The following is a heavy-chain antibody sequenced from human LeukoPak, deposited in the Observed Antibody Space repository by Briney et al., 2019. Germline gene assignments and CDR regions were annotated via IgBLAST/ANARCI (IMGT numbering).Heavy chain of an antibody. CDR2: IYTSGST. CDR1: GGSISSGSYY. Sequence: SETLSLTCTVSGGSISSGSYYWSWIRQPAGKGLEWIGRIYTSGSTNYNPSLKSRVTISVDTSKNQFSLKLSSVTAADTAVYYCARGPHDWLPFDYWGQGTLVTVSS. V-gene: IGHV4-61*02. D-gene: IGHD3-9*01. J-gene: IGHJ4*02. CDR3: ARGPHDWLPFDY.